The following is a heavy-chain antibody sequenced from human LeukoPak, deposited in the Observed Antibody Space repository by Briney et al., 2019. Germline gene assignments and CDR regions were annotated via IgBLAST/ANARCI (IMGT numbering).Heavy chain of an antibody. V-gene: IGHV1-2*02. Sequence: ASVKVSCKASGYTFTGYYMHWVRQAPGQGLEWMGWINPNSGGTNYAQKFQGRVTMTRDTSISTAYMELSRLRSDDTAVYYCARGPDPNYDFWSGHPDYWGQGTLVTVSS. CDR1: GYTFTGYY. CDR3: ARGPDPNYDFWSGHPDY. J-gene: IGHJ4*02. D-gene: IGHD3-3*01. CDR2: INPNSGGT.